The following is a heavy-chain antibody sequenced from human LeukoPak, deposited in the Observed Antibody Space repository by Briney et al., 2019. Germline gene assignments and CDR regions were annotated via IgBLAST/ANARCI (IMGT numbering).Heavy chain of an antibody. V-gene: IGHV4-30-4*01. CDR3: ARGPWCSSTSCPAEYFQH. CDR1: GGSISSGDYY. D-gene: IGHD2-2*01. J-gene: IGHJ1*01. CDR2: IYYSGST. Sequence: SETLSLTCTVSGGSISSGDYYWSWIRQPPGKGLEWIGYIYYSGSTYYNPSLKSRVTISVDTSKNQFSLKLSSVTAADTAVYYCARGPWCSSTSCPAEYFQHWGQGTQVTVSS.